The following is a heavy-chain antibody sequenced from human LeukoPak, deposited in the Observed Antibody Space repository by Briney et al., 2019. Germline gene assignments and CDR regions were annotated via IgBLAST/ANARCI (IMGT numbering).Heavy chain of an antibody. D-gene: IGHD3-3*01. CDR2: IYYSGST. CDR3: AGGYYDFWSGKGDFDY. CDR1: GGSISSSSCY. V-gene: IGHV4-39*01. Sequence: PSETLSLTCTVSGGSISSSSCYWGWIRQPPGKGLEWIGSIYYSGSTYYNPSLKSRVTISVDTSKNQFSLKLSSVTAADTAVYYCAGGYYDFWSGKGDFDYWGQGTLVTVSS. J-gene: IGHJ4*02.